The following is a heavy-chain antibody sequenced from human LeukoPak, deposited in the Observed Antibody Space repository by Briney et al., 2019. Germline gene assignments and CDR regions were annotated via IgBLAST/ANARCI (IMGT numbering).Heavy chain of an antibody. CDR2: ISSSGSYT. CDR3: AREGYNSGPIPFDS. D-gene: IGHD5-18*01. V-gene: IGHV3-11*06. J-gene: IGHJ5*01. CDR1: GFTFSDYY. Sequence: PGGSLRLSCAASGFTFSDYYMSWIREAPGKGLEWGSEISSSGSYTNDADSVKGRFTISRDNAKNSLHLEMNSLRVEDTAVYYCAREGYNSGPIPFDSWGQGTLVTVSS.